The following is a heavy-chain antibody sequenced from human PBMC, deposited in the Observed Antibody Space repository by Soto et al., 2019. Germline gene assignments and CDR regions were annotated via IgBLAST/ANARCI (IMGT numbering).Heavy chain of an antibody. D-gene: IGHD6-19*01. V-gene: IGHV3-30*18. CDR3: ANGYRSGWYYFDF. J-gene: IGHJ4*02. CDR2: ISHDGSNK. Sequence: QVQLVESGGGVVQPGRSLRLSCAASGFTFSTYGMHWVRQAPGKGLEWVAVISHDGSNKYYVDSVKGRFTISRDNSKNALYLQVSSLKPEDTAVYYCANGYRSGWYYFDFWGQGTLVTVSS. CDR1: GFTFSTYG.